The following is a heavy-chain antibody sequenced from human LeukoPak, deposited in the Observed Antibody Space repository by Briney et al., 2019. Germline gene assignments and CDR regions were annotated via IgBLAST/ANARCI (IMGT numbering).Heavy chain of an antibody. Sequence: ASVKVSCKASGYTFTSYGISWVRQAPGQGLEWMGWISAYNGNTNYAQKLQGRVTMTTDTSTSTAYMELRSLISDDTAVYYCARDRNTMVRGVIGYWGQGTLVTVSS. D-gene: IGHD3-10*01. CDR1: GYTFTSYG. CDR2: ISAYNGNT. V-gene: IGHV1-18*01. J-gene: IGHJ4*02. CDR3: ARDRNTMVRGVIGY.